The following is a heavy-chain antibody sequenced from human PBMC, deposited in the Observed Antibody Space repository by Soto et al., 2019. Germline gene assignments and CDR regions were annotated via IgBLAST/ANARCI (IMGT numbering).Heavy chain of an antibody. CDR2: LWYDGSEE. J-gene: IGHJ4*03. CDR3: ARDILGGYLGNYYKYFDY. CDR1: GFKFSDYG. V-gene: IGHV3-33*01. Sequence: QVQLVESGGDVVQPGRSLRLSCEASGFKFSDYGMHWVRQAPGKGLEWVAVLWYDGSEEYYADSVKGRLAISRDNSKNNLYLQIKSVRAEDTAVYYCARDILGGYLGNYYKYFDYWGHGTLVTVFS. D-gene: IGHD3-10*01.